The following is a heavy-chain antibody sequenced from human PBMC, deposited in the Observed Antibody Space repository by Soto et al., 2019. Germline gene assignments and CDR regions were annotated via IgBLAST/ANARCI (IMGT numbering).Heavy chain of an antibody. V-gene: IGHV3-7*05. D-gene: IGHD1-1*01. CDR2: IKQDGSEK. CDR1: GFTFSTYW. CDR3: ARDGNFGSL. Sequence: GGSLSLSCAASGFTFSTYWMSWVRQAPGKGLEWVANIKQDGSEKSYVDSVKGRFTISRDNAKNSLYLQMNSLRAEDTAVYYCARDGNFGSLWGQGTLVTVSS. J-gene: IGHJ4*02.